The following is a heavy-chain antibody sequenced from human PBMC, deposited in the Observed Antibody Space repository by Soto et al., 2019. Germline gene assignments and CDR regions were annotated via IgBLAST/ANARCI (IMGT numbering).Heavy chain of an antibody. D-gene: IGHD6-25*01. Sequence: QVHLVQSGAEVKKPGASVKVSCKASGYIFINYYRHWVRQAPGQGLEWIGIINHNGGSTNYVQKFGGRVTMARDTATSTVYIDLSSLGSDDTVVYYCARDLAAADYWGQGSLVTVSS. CDR1: GYIFINYY. CDR3: ARDLAAADY. CDR2: INHNGGST. J-gene: IGHJ4*02. V-gene: IGHV1-46*01.